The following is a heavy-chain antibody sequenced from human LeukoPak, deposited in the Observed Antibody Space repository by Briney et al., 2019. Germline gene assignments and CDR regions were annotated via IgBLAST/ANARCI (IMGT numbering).Heavy chain of an antibody. J-gene: IGHJ4*02. V-gene: IGHV3-7*01. D-gene: IGHD3-22*01. Sequence: PGGSLRLSCAASGVTFSSYWMSWVRQAPGKGLEWVANIKQDGSEKYYADSVKGRFTISRDNAKNSLYLQMNSLRAEDTAVYYCARDYYDSRGYSRGYFDYWGQGTLVTVSS. CDR3: ARDYYDSRGYSRGYFDY. CDR1: GVTFSSYW. CDR2: IKQDGSEK.